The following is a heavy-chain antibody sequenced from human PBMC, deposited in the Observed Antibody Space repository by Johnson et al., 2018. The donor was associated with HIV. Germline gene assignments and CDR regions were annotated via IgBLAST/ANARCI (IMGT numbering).Heavy chain of an antibody. V-gene: IGHV3-48*03. CDR1: GFTFSSYE. J-gene: IGHJ3*02. CDR2: ISWNGGST. CDR3: ARAHDAFDI. Sequence: VQLVESGGGLVQPGGSLRLSCAASGFTFSSYEMNWVRQAPGKGLEWVSGISWNGGSTGYVDSMKGRFTISRDNARNSLYLQMNSLRAEDTAVYYCARAHDAFDIWGQGTMVTVSS.